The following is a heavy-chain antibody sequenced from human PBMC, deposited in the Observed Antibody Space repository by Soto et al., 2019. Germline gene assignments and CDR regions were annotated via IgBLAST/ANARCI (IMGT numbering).Heavy chain of an antibody. V-gene: IGHV1-24*01. CDR2: FDPEDGET. D-gene: IGHD2-15*01. CDR3: ATAELSPQGKNWFGP. CDR1: GYTLTELS. Sequence: ASVKVSCKVSGYTLTELSMHWVRQAPGRGLEWMGGFDPEDGETIYAQKFQGRVTMTEDTSTDTAYMELSSLRSEDTAVYYCATAELSPQGKNWFGPWGQGTLVTVSS. J-gene: IGHJ5*02.